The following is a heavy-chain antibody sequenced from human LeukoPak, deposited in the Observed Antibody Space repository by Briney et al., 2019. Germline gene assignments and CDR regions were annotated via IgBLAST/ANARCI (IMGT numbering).Heavy chain of an antibody. J-gene: IGHJ4*02. D-gene: IGHD7-27*01. Sequence: SETLSLTCTVSGGSISSYYWSWIRQPPGKGLEWIGYIYYSGSTNYNPSLKSRVTISVDTSKNQFSLKLSSVTAADTAVYYCARGLGVGRNWGLDYWGQGTLVTVSS. CDR2: IYYSGST. V-gene: IGHV4-59*08. CDR1: GGSISSYY. CDR3: ARGLGVGRNWGLDY.